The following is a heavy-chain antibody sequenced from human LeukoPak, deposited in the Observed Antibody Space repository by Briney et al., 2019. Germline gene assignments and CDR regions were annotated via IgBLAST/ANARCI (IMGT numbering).Heavy chain of an antibody. V-gene: IGHV3-11*06. D-gene: IGHD1-1*01. Sequence: GESLRLSCAASGFTFSNYAMSWVRQAPGKGLEWVSYISGSSGYTKYADSVKGRFTISRDNAKNSLYLQVNSLRAEDTAVYYCARGTGTTAYFDYWGQGTLVTVSS. CDR3: ARGTGTTAYFDY. J-gene: IGHJ4*02. CDR2: ISGSSGYT. CDR1: GFTFSNYA.